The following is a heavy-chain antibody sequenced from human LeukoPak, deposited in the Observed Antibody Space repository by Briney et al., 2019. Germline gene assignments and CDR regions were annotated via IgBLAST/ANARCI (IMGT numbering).Heavy chain of an antibody. V-gene: IGHV4-4*02. J-gene: IGHJ4*02. D-gene: IGHD3-16*02. CDR3: AREGGPYRPLDY. Sequence: GSLRLSCAASGFTFSSYAMSWVRQAPGKGLEWIGEVNLHGDTNYNPSLEGRVDISVDKFENHISLQLTSVTAADTAVYYCAREGGPYRPLDYSGQGIMVTVSS. CDR2: VNLHGDT. CDR1: GFTFSSYAM.